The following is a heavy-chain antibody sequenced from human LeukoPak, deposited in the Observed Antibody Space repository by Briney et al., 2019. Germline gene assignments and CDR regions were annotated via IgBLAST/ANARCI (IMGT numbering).Heavy chain of an antibody. CDR3: ARGGYYDILTGYYPFDY. D-gene: IGHD3-9*01. CDR1: GYIFTGYY. Sequence: ASVKVSCKASGYIFTGYYTHWVRQAPGQGLEWMGWINPNSGGTNYAQKFQGRVTMTRDTSISTAYMELSRLRSDDTAVYYCARGGYYDILTGYYPFDYWGQGTLVTVSS. CDR2: INPNSGGT. V-gene: IGHV1-2*02. J-gene: IGHJ4*02.